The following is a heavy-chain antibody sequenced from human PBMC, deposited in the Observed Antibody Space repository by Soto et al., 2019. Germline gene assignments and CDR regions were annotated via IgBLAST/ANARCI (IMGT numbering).Heavy chain of an antibody. CDR1: GFTFSSYA. V-gene: IGHV3-23*01. CDR3: AKETIPAAATVNWFDP. D-gene: IGHD6-13*01. CDR2: ISGSGAGT. Sequence: VGSLRLSCAASGFTFSSYAMSWVRQAPGKGLEWVSAISGSGAGTYYADSVKGRFTISRDKSKNTLYLQMNSLRAEDTAVYFCAKETIPAAATVNWFDPWGQGTLVTVSS. J-gene: IGHJ5*02.